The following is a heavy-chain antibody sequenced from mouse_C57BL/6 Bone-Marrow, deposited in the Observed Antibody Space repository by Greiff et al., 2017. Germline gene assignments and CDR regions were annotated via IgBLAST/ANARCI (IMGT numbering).Heavy chain of an antibody. CDR2: IYPGDGDT. CDR3: ARGYDYDVPHYYAMDY. CDR1: GYAFSSSW. J-gene: IGHJ4*01. D-gene: IGHD2-4*01. Sequence: QVQLQQSGPELVKPGASVKISCKASGYAFSSSWMNWVKQRPGKGLEWIGRIYPGDGDTNYNGKFKGKATLTADKSSSTAYMQLSSLTSEDSAVYFCARGYDYDVPHYYAMDYWGQGTSVTVSS. V-gene: IGHV1-82*01.